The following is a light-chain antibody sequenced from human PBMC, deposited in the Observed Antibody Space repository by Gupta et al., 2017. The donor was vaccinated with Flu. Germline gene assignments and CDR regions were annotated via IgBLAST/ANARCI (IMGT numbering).Light chain of an antibody. CDR1: QSVGTY. Sequence: EIVLTQSPATLSLSPGERATLSCRASQSVGTYLAWYQQKPGQTPRLLVYDASNRATGIPARFSGSGSGTDFTLTISSLEPEDFAVYYCQNRSNWPPYTFGQGTRMEI. CDR3: QNRSNWPPYT. J-gene: IGKJ2*01. V-gene: IGKV3-11*01. CDR2: DAS.